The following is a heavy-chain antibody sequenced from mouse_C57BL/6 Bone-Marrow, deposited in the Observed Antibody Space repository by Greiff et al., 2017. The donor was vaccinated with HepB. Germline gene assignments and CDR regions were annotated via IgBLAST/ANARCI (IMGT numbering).Heavy chain of an antibody. V-gene: IGHV3-6*01. CDR2: ISYDGSN. J-gene: IGHJ3*01. CDR1: GYSITSGYY. CDR3: ARVKLRSAWFAY. D-gene: IGHD3-2*02. Sequence: VQLKESGPGLVKPSQSLSLTCSVTGYSITSGYYWNWIRQFPGNKLEWMGYISYDGSNNYNPSLKNRISITRDTSKNQFFLKLNSVTTEDTATYYCARVKLRSAWFAYWGQGTLVTVSA.